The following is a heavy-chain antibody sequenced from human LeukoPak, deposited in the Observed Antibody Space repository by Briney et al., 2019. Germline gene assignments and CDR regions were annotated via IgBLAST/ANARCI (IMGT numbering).Heavy chain of an antibody. V-gene: IGHV3-66*01. Sequence: GGSLRLSCAASGFTVSSNYMSWVRQAPGKGLEWVSVIYSGGSTYYADSVKGRFTISRDNSKNTLYLQMNSLRAEDTAVYYCARGGGSSGYLGTNFDYWGQGTLVTVSS. CDR1: GFTVSSNY. CDR2: IYSGGST. CDR3: ARGGGSSGYLGTNFDY. J-gene: IGHJ4*02. D-gene: IGHD3-22*01.